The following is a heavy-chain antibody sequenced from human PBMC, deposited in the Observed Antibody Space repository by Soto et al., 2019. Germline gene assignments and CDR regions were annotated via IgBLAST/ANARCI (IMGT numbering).Heavy chain of an antibody. CDR1: GCSFTSYG. CDR2: VSGYNVDT. CDR3: ARDQGRYFDWVPLDY. D-gene: IGHD3-9*01. Sequence: ASVKVSCKASGCSFTSYGISWVRQAPGQGLEWMGWVSGYNVDTIYVQKFQGRVTMTTDTSTSTAYMELSSLRSEDTAVYYCARDQGRYFDWVPLDYWGQGTLVTVSS. V-gene: IGHV1-18*01. J-gene: IGHJ4*02.